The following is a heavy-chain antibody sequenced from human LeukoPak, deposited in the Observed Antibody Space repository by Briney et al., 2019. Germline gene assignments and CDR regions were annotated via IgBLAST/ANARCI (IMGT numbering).Heavy chain of an antibody. Sequence: ASVKVSCKASGYTFTSYYMHWVRQAPGQGLEWMGIINPSGGSTSYAQKFQGRVTMTRDMSTSTVYMELSSLRSEDTAVYYCARVTTMVRGGLRSAFDIWGQGTMVTVSS. D-gene: IGHD3-10*01. CDR1: GYTFTSYY. CDR3: ARVTTMVRGGLRSAFDI. J-gene: IGHJ3*02. CDR2: INPSGGST. V-gene: IGHV1-46*01.